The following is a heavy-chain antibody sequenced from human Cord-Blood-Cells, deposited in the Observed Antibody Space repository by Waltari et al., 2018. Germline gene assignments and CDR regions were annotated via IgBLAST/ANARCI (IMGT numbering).Heavy chain of an antibody. V-gene: IGHV4-39*01. CDR3: ARRGGGSYLDY. J-gene: IGHJ4*02. CDR1: GGSISSSSYY. CDR2: VYYSGST. Sequence: QLQLQESGPGLVKPSETLSLTCTVSGGSISSSSYYWGWIRQPPGNGLEWIGSVYYSGSTYYNPSLRSRVTISVDTSKNQFSLKLSSVTAADTAVYYCARRGGGSYLDYWGQGTLVTVSS. D-gene: IGHD1-26*01.